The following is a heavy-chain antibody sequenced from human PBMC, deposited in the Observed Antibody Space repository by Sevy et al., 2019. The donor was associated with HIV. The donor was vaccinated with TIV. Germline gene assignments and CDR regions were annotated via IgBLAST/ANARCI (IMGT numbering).Heavy chain of an antibody. Sequence: ASVKVSCKVSGYSLTKLSIHWVRQGPGKGLEWMGDFDVQDGETIHAKKFQGRLKMTVDTNTDTAYIELSRLTSEDTAVYYCAAVGLRYCSGSSCYQGDWFDPWCQGSLVTVSS. CDR1: GYSLTKLS. V-gene: IGHV1-24*01. D-gene: IGHD2-15*01. CDR2: FDVQDGET. CDR3: AAVGLRYCSGSSCYQGDWFDP. J-gene: IGHJ5*02.